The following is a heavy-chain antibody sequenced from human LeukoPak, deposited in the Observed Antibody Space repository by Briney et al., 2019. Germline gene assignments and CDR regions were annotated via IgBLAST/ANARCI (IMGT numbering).Heavy chain of an antibody. J-gene: IGHJ4*02. CDR3: VREKGGFGFVL. D-gene: IGHD3-16*01. CDR2: VSAGSTGI. Sequence: GGSLRLSCAGSGFNFGIYSMDWVRQAPGKGLEGVAYVSAGSTGIFYAASVKGRFSISRDNAQKSLYLQMNNLRAEDTAIYYCVREKGGFGFVLWGRGTLVTVSS. CDR1: GFNFGIYS. V-gene: IGHV3-48*04.